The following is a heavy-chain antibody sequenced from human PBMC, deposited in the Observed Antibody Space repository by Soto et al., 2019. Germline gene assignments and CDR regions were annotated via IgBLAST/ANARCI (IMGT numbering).Heavy chain of an antibody. D-gene: IGHD1-26*01. CDR2: IRSKANSYAT. J-gene: IGHJ4*02. Sequence: EVQLVESGGGLVQPGGSLKLSCAASGFTFSDSVMHWVRQASGKGLEWVGRIRSKANSYATTYAASVKGRFTISRDDSKNTAYLQMDSLKTEDMAVYFCTREGAAHDYWGQGTLVTVSS. V-gene: IGHV3-73*02. CDR1: GFTFSDSV. CDR3: TREGAAHDY.